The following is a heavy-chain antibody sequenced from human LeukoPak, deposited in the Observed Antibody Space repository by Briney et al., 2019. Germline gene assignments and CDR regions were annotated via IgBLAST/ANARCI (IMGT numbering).Heavy chain of an antibody. CDR1: GFTFSSYA. J-gene: IGHJ4*02. CDR3: ARTGDCTNGICYTADFDY. D-gene: IGHD2-8*01. Sequence: GGSLRLSCAASGFTFSSYAMSWVRQAPGKGLEWVSAISGSGGSTYYADSVKGRFTISRDNSKNTLYLQMNSLRAEDTAVYYCARTGDCTNGICYTADFDYWGRGTLVTVSS. CDR2: ISGSGGST. V-gene: IGHV3-23*01.